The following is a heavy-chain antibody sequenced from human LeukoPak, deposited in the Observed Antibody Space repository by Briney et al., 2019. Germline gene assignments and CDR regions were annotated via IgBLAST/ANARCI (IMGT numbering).Heavy chain of an antibody. CDR3: ARLRIAAAGTNAFDI. D-gene: IGHD6-13*01. V-gene: IGHV4-4*02. CDR1: GGSISSSNW. CDR2: IYHSGST. Sequence: PSETLSLTCAVSGGSISSSNWWSWVRQPPGKGLEWIGEIYHSGSTNYNPSLKSRVTISVDKSKNQFSLKLSSVTAADTAVYYCARLRIAAAGTNAFDIWGQGTMVTVSS. J-gene: IGHJ3*02.